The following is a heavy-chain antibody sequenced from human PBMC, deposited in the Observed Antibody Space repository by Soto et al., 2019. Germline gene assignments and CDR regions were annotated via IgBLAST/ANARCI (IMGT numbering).Heavy chain of an antibody. D-gene: IGHD6-13*01. V-gene: IGHV1-18*01. CDR3: ARDLGWIAAAGTSGDY. CDR1: GYTFTSYG. J-gene: IGHJ4*02. CDR2: ISAHNGNT. Sequence: ASVKVSCKASGYTFTSYGISWVRQAPGQGLEWMGWISAHNGNTNYAQKLQGRVTMTTDTSTSTAYMELRSLRSDDTAVYYCARDLGWIAAAGTSGDYWGQGTLVTVSS.